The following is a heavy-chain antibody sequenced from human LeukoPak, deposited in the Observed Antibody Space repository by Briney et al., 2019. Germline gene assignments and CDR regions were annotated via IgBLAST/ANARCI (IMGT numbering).Heavy chain of an antibody. CDR2: IYSGGST. CDR3: ARELSYGDGCFDY. D-gene: IGHD5-18*01. V-gene: IGHV3-66*01. J-gene: IGHJ4*02. Sequence: GGSLRLSCAASGFTFSSNYMSWVRQAPGKGLEWVSVIYSGGSTYYADSVKGRFTISRDNSKNTLYLQMNSLRAEDTAVYYCARELSYGDGCFDYWGQGTLVTVSS. CDR1: GFTFSSNY.